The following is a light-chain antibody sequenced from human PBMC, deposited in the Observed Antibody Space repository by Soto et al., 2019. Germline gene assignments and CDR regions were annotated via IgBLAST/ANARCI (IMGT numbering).Light chain of an antibody. CDR2: AAS. CDR1: QSISNY. CDR3: QQSHRTPIT. V-gene: IGKV1-39*01. Sequence: DLQMTQSPSSLSASVGARVTITCRASQSISNYLNWYQQKPGKAPKLLIYAASSLQSGVPSRFSAIESETAGTLTLSSLQPEDAATYDCQQSHRTPITFGQGTRLDIK. J-gene: IGKJ5*01.